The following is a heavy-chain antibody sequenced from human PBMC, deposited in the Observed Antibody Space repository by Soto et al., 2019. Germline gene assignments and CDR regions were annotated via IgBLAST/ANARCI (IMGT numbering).Heavy chain of an antibody. CDR3: GHLKTDTEVTPAPPLFDS. V-gene: IGHV4-38-2*01. CDR2: LSHSGRT. Sequence: LSLTCAVSGFSISSDSYWGWMRQSPGKGLEWIGTLSHSGRTFYNPSLKSRVTISADTTKNQFSLSLTSVTAADTAVYYCGHLKTDTEVTPAPPLFDSWGQGTLVTVSS. J-gene: IGHJ4*02. CDR1: GFSISSDSY. D-gene: IGHD2-2*01.